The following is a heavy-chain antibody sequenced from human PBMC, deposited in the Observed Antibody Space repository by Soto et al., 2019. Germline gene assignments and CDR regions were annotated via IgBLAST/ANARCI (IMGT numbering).Heavy chain of an antibody. D-gene: IGHD6-13*01. Sequence: GGSLRLSCAASGFTFSSYSMNWVRQAPGKGLEWVSYISSNSGTMYYADSVKGRFTISRDNAKNSLYLQMNSLRSDDTAVYYCARVLTAAGFDYWGQGTLVTVSS. CDR1: GFTFSSYS. J-gene: IGHJ4*02. V-gene: IGHV3-48*01. CDR3: ARVLTAAGFDY. CDR2: ISSNSGTM.